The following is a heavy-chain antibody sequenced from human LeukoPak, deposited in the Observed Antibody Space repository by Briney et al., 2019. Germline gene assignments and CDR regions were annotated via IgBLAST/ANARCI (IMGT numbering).Heavy chain of an antibody. J-gene: IGHJ4*02. D-gene: IGHD1-26*01. CDR2: ISAYNGNT. V-gene: IGHV1-18*04. CDR3: ARGLGGSGSYFLTFDY. Sequence: ASVKVSCKASGFTFTGYYFHWVRQAPGQGLEWMGWISAYNGNTKYAQKLQGRVTMTTDTSTSTAYMELRSLRSDDTAVYYCARGLGGSGSYFLTFDYWGQGTLVTVSS. CDR1: GFTFTGYY.